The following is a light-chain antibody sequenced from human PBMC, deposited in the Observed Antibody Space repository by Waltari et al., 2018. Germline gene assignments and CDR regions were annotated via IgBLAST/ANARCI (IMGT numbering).Light chain of an antibody. CDR3: HQYSSYSPDLT. CDR1: QTVLTW. J-gene: IGKJ4*01. CDR2: KAS. Sequence: IHLTQSPYTLSASVGDTVTITCRASQTVLTWLDGYQQKPRNAPKALIYKASTLVSGVPSSFSGRGSGTEFTLTIISRQPDDSATDYCHQYSSYSPDLTFGGGTTVEIK. V-gene: IGKV1-5*03.